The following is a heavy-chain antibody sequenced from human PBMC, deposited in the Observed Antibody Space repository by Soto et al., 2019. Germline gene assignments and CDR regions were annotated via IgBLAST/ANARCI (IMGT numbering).Heavy chain of an antibody. Sequence: ASVKVSCKASGYTFTSYYMHWVRQAPGQGLEWMGIINPSGGSTSYAQKFQGRVTMTRDTSTSTVYMELSSLRSEDTAVYYCARDYYRDVWSGYYSRSYYYMDVWGKGTTVTVSS. J-gene: IGHJ6*03. CDR3: ARDYYRDVWSGYYSRSYYYMDV. V-gene: IGHV1-46*03. CDR1: GYTFTSYY. D-gene: IGHD3-3*01. CDR2: INPSGGST.